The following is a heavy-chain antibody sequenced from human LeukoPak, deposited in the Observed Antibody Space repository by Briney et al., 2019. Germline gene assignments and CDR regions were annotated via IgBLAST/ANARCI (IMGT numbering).Heavy chain of an antibody. CDR1: GGSFSGYY. J-gene: IGHJ4*02. Sequence: SETLSLTCAVYGGSFSGYYWSWIRQPPGKGLEWIGEISHSGSTNYNPSLKSRVTISVDTSKNQFSLKLSSVTAADTAVYYCARLSSIAARPFDYWGQGTLVTVSS. CDR3: ARLSSIAARPFDY. V-gene: IGHV4-34*01. CDR2: ISHSGST. D-gene: IGHD6-6*01.